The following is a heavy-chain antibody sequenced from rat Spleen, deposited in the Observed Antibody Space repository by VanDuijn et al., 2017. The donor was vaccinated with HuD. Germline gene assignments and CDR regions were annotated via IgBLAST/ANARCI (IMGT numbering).Heavy chain of an antibody. Sequence: EVELVESGGGLVQPGRSMKLSCAASGFTFSNYGMAWVRQAPTKGLEWVATISYEGSSTYYRDSVKGRFTISRDNAKSTLYLQMDSLSSEDTATYYCARQNWPYYFDYWGQGVMVTVSS. J-gene: IGHJ2*01. V-gene: IGHV5-29*01. CDR3: ARQNWPYYFDY. CDR1: GFTFSNYG. D-gene: IGHD5-1*01. CDR2: ISYEGSST.